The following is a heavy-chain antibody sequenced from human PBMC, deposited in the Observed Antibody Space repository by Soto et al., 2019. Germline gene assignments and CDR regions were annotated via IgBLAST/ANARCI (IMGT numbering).Heavy chain of an antibody. J-gene: IGHJ3*02. CDR3: ARDIQQLRTTDAFDI. CDR2: ISAYNGNT. D-gene: IGHD6-13*01. CDR1: GYTFTTYG. V-gene: IGHV1-18*01. Sequence: GASVKVSCKASGYTFTTYGISWVRQAPGQGLEWMGWISAYNGNTNYAQKLQGRVTMTTDTSTSTAYMELRSLRSDDTAVYYCARDIQQLRTTDAFDIWGQGTMVTVS.